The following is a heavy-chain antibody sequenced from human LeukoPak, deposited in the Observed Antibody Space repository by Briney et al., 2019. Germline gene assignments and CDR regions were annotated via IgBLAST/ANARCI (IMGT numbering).Heavy chain of an antibody. Sequence: GESLKISCKGSGYSFTSYLSGWVRDMPGKGVERMGISYTGDSASRYSPSFQGQVTISADKTISTAYLQWSSLQASDTAMYYCARHAGRGYCSGGSCYPAPFDYWGQGTLVTVSS. CDR1: GYSFTSYL. V-gene: IGHV5-51*01. J-gene: IGHJ4*02. CDR2: SYTGDSAS. CDR3: ARHAGRGYCSGGSCYPAPFDY. D-gene: IGHD2-15*01.